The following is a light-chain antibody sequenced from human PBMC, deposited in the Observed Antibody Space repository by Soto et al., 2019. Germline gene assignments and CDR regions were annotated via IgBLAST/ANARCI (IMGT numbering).Light chain of an antibody. CDR3: QQYNSYSWT. CDR1: QSISSW. Sequence: DIQMTLSPSTLSASVGDRVTITCRASQSISSWLAWYQQKQGKAPKLLIYDASRLESGVPSRFSGSGSGTEFTLISSSLQHDDFATYYCQQYNSYSWTFGQGTKVEIK. CDR2: DAS. V-gene: IGKV1-5*01. J-gene: IGKJ1*01.